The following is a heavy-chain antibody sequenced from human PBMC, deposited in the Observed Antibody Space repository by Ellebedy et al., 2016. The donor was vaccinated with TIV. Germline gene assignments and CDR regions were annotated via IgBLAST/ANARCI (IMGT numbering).Heavy chain of an antibody. D-gene: IGHD2-2*01. J-gene: IGHJ4*02. CDR1: GFTVSNSY. Sequence: GESLKISCAASGFTVSNSYMNWVRQAPGKGLEWVSGISAGGNTYYADSVKGRFTISRDNSKNTLYLQMNSLRAEDTAVYYCAKDGTSCYDYWGQGTLVTVSS. V-gene: IGHV3-53*01. CDR2: ISAGGNT. CDR3: AKDGTSCYDY.